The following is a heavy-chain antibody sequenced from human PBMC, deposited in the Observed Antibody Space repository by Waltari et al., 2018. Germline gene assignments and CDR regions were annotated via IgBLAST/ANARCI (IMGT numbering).Heavy chain of an antibody. D-gene: IGHD6-13*01. Sequence: QVQLQESGPGLVKPSETLSLTCTVSGGSISSHYWSWIRQPPGKGLEWIGYIYYSGSTNYNPSLKSGVTISVDTSKNQFSLKLSSVTAADTAVYYCARAAAGMGAFDIWGQGTMVTVSS. J-gene: IGHJ3*02. CDR3: ARAAAGMGAFDI. CDR2: IYYSGST. CDR1: GGSISSHY. V-gene: IGHV4-59*11.